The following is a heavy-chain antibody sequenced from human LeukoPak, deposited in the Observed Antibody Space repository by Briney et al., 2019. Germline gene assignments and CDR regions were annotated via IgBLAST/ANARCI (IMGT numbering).Heavy chain of an antibody. J-gene: IGHJ4*02. CDR3: ASLRGRDSSGYYYTYFDY. V-gene: IGHV3-74*01. CDR2: INRDGSST. Sequence: PGGSLRLSCAASGFTFSSYWMPWVRQGPGKGLVWVSRINRDGSSTSYADSVKGRFTISRDNAKNTLYLQMNSLRAEDTAVYYCASLRGRDSSGYYYTYFDYWGQGTLVTVSS. D-gene: IGHD3-22*01. CDR1: GFTFSSYW.